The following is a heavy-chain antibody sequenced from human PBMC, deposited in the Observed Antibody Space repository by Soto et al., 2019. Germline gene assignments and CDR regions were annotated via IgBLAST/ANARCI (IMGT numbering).Heavy chain of an antibody. D-gene: IGHD7-27*01. CDR2: ISSSGSTI. V-gene: IGHV3-48*03. CDR1: GFTFSSYE. Sequence: GGSLRLSCAASGFTFSSYEMNWVRQAPGKGLEWVSYISSSGSTIYYADSVKGRFTISRDNAKNSLYLQMNSLRAEDTAVYYCARWANWGSRSSVFAFDIWGQGTMVTVSS. J-gene: IGHJ3*02. CDR3: ARWANWGSRSSVFAFDI.